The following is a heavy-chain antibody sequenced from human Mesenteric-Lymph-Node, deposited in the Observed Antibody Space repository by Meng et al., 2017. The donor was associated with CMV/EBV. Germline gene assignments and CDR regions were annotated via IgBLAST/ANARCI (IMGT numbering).Heavy chain of an antibody. Sequence: GESLKISCAASGFTFSSYTMNWVRQAPGKGLEWVSSIASTSTYIYYADSVKGRFTISRDNAKNTLYLQMNSLRAEDTAVYYCAREREECSSTSCSRRFDPWGQGTLVTVSS. V-gene: IGHV3-21*01. J-gene: IGHJ5*02. CDR3: AREREECSSTSCSRRFDP. CDR2: IASTSTYI. CDR1: GFTFSSYT. D-gene: IGHD2-2*01.